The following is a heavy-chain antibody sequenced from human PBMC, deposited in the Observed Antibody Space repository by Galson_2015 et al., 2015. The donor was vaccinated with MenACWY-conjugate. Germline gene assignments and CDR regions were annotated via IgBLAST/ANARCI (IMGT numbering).Heavy chain of an antibody. CDR1: GGTYSRYA. CDR2: IIPIFGRA. J-gene: IGHJ4*02. CDR3: AKGADRNFGDYEASDY. Sequence: SVKVSCKASGGTYSRYAINWVRQAPGQGLEWMGGIIPIFGRANYAQRIEGRVIISADESTTTTYMELSSLRSDDTAVYYCAKGADRNFGDYEASDYWRQGTLVTVSS. V-gene: IGHV1-69*13. D-gene: IGHD4-17*01.